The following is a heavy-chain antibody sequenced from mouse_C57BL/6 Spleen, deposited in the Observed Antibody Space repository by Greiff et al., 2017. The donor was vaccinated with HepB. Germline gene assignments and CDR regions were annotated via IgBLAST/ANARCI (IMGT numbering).Heavy chain of an antibody. J-gene: IGHJ1*03. CDR3: ARRPYYYGSRSGYFDV. Sequence: EVKLVESGGGLVKPGGSLKLSCAASGFTFSDYGMHWVRQAPEKGLEWVAYISSGSSTIYYADTVKGRFTISRDNAKNTLFLQMTSLRSEDTAMYYCARRPYYYGSRSGYFDVWGTGTTVTVSS. D-gene: IGHD1-1*01. CDR2: ISSGSSTI. CDR1: GFTFSDYG. V-gene: IGHV5-17*01.